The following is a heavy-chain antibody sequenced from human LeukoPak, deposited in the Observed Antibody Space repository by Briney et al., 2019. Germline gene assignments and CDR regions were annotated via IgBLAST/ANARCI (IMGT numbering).Heavy chain of an antibody. D-gene: IGHD1-26*01. CDR3: ARDPGGSYPYFDY. CDR2: IKQDGSEK. CDR1: GFTFSSYW. V-gene: IGHV3-7*01. Sequence: GGSLRLSCAASGFTFSSYWMSWVRQAPGKGLEWVANIKQDGSEKYYVDSVKGRFTISRDNAKNSLYLQMNSLRAEDTVVYCCARDPGGSYPYFDYWGQGTLVTVSS. J-gene: IGHJ4*02.